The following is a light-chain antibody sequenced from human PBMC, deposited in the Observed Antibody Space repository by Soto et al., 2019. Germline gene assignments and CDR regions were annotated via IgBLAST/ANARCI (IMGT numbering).Light chain of an antibody. Sequence: QSVLTQPPSASGSPGQSVTISCTGTSSDVGGYNYVSWYQQYPGKAPTLMIYEVSKRPSGVPDRFSGSKSGNTASLTVSGLQAEDEADYYCSSYCGSNNVLFGGGTQVTVL. CDR2: EVS. CDR1: SSDVGGYNY. CDR3: SSYCGSNNVL. J-gene: IGLJ2*01. V-gene: IGLV2-8*01.